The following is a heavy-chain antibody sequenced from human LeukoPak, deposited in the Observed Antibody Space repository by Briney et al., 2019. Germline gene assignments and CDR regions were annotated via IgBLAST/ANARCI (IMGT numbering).Heavy chain of an antibody. CDR3: VSFPGFYFDY. D-gene: IGHD2-21*01. CDR2: VFHSGST. Sequence: SGTLSLTCSVSGGSISSYYWTWVRQPPGKGLEWIGNVFHSGSTNYNPALKSRVTISIDTSKMQFSLKLSSVTAADTAVYYCVSFPGFYFDYWGQGTLVTVSS. V-gene: IGHV4-59*01. J-gene: IGHJ4*02. CDR1: GGSISSYY.